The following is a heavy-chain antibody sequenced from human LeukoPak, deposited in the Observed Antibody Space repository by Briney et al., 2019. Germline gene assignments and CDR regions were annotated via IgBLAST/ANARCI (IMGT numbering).Heavy chain of an antibody. CDR3: AKYLTRAFDY. CDR2: TNQDGSNN. J-gene: IGHJ4*02. D-gene: IGHD2/OR15-2a*01. CDR1: GFTFSSYA. Sequence: GGSLRLSCAASGFTFSSYATSWVRQAPGKGLEWVAHTNQDGSNNYYVDSVRGRFTISRDNAKNSLYLQMNSLRAEDTAVYYCAKYLTRAFDYWGQGTLVTVSS. V-gene: IGHV3-7*01.